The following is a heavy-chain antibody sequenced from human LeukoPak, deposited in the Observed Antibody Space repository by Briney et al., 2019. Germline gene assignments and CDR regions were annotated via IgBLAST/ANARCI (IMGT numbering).Heavy chain of an antibody. CDR3: ATSSGWYRYDS. CDR1: GGSIGSSSYY. V-gene: IGHV4-39*07. D-gene: IGHD6-19*01. CDR2: IYYSGTT. J-gene: IGHJ4*02. Sequence: SETLSLTCIVSGGSIGSSSYYWGWIRQPPGKGLEWIGSIYYSGTTYYNPSLRSRVTISVDTSKNQFSLILTSVTDADRAVYYCATSSGWYRYDSWGQGTLVTVSS.